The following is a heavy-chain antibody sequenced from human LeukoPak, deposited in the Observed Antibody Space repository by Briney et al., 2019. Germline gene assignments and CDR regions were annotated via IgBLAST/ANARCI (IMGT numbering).Heavy chain of an antibody. CDR2: ISSSSSYI. CDR1: GFTFSNYS. J-gene: IGHJ1*01. Sequence: GGSLRLSCAASGFTFSNYSMAWVRQAPGKGLEWVSFISSSSSYIYYADSVKGRFTISRDNAKNSLYLQMNSMRTEDTALYYCAHTVTPRYFQFWGQGTLVTVSS. CDR3: AHTVTPRYFQF. D-gene: IGHD4-17*01. V-gene: IGHV3-21*01.